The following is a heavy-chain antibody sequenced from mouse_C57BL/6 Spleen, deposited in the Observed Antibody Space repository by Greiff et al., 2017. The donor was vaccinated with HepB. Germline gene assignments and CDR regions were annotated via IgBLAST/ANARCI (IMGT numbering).Heavy chain of an antibody. J-gene: IGHJ4*01. CDR1: GYTFTSYW. V-gene: IGHV1-72*01. Sequence: QVHVKQSGAELVKPGASVKLSCKASGYTFTSYWMHWVKQRPGRGLEWIGRIDPNSGGTKYNEKFKSKATLTVDKPSSTAYMQLSSLTSEDSAVYYCARSGYGSRNYYAMDYWGQGTSVTVSS. CDR2: IDPNSGGT. CDR3: ARSGYGSRNYYAMDY. D-gene: IGHD1-1*01.